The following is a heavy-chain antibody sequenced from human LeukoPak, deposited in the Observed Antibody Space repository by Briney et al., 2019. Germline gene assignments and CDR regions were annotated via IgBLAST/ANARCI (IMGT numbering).Heavy chain of an antibody. Sequence: PGRSLRLSCTASGFTFGDYAMSWVRQAPGKGLEWVGFIRSKAYGGTTEYAASVKGRFTISRDDSKSIAYLQMNSLKTEDTAVYYCTRDMDTAMVWDFDYWGQGTLVTVSS. V-gene: IGHV3-49*04. J-gene: IGHJ4*02. CDR3: TRDMDTAMVWDFDY. D-gene: IGHD5-18*01. CDR2: IRSKAYGGTT. CDR1: GFTFGDYA.